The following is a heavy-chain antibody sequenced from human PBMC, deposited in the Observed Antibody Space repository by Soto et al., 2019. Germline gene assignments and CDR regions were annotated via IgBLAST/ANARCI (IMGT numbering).Heavy chain of an antibody. CDR2: IYPGDSDT. CDR1: GYTFTTYW. J-gene: IGHJ4*01. Sequence: PGESLKISCKVSGYTFTTYWIGWVRQMPGKGLEWMGIIYPGDSDTRYSPSFQGQVTISADKSTSTAYLQLSSLKASDTAMYYCARPPTNRGGSAGDNWGQGTVVTVSS. CDR3: ARPPTNRGGSAGDN. V-gene: IGHV5-51*01. D-gene: IGHD3-16*01.